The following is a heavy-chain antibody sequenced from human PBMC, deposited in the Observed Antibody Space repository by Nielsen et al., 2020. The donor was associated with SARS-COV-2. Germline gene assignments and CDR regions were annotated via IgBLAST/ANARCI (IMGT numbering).Heavy chain of an antibody. J-gene: IGHJ4*02. CDR1: GFTFSSYG. CDR2: ISASGGST. CDR3: AASKSGYYFDL. D-gene: IGHD6-13*01. V-gene: IGHV3-23*01. Sequence: GESLKISCAASGFTFSSYGMHWVRQDPGKGLEWVSTISASGGSTFYTDSVKGRFTISRDSFKNTLYLQMNSLRAEDTAVYYCAASKSGYYFDLWGQGTLVTVSS.